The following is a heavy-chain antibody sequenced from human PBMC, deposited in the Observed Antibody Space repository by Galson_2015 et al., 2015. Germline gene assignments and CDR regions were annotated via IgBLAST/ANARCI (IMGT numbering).Heavy chain of an antibody. J-gene: IGHJ4*02. V-gene: IGHV3-23*01. D-gene: IGHD6-13*01. CDR3: ARRGLMTAAGYPYFDY. CDR1: EFGFSSHS. Sequence: SLRLSCAAFEFGFSSHSMTWVRQAPGKGLEWVSLIGGGGDNTFYADSVKGRFTISRDNSKNTLYLQMNSLRAEDTAVYYCARRGLMTAAGYPYFDYWGQGTLVAVSS. CDR2: IGGGGDNT.